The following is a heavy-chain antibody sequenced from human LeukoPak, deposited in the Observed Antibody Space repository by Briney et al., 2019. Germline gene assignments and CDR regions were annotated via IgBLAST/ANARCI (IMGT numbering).Heavy chain of an antibody. CDR2: IYTSGST. CDR1: GGSISSYY. Sequence: PSETLSLTCTVSGGSISSYYWSWIRQPAGKGLEWIGRIYTSGSTNYNPSLKSRVTMSVDTSKSQFSLKLSSVTAADTAVYYCAVPAAIAGIYYYGMDVWGQGTTVTVSS. CDR3: AVPAAIAGIYYYGMDV. V-gene: IGHV4-4*07. J-gene: IGHJ6*02. D-gene: IGHD2-2*02.